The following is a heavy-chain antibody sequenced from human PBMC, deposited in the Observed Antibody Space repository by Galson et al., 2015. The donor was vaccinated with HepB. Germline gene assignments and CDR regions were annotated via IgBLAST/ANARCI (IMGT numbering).Heavy chain of an antibody. CDR3: AGTRNANDAFDI. Sequence: SETLSLTCTVSGGSISSYYWSWIRQPPGKGLEWLGYIYYSGSTNYNPSLKSRVTISVDTSKNQFSLKLSSVTAADTAVYYCAGTRNANDAFDIWGQGTMVTVSS. CDR1: GGSISSYY. CDR2: IYYSGST. V-gene: IGHV4-59*01. J-gene: IGHJ3*02.